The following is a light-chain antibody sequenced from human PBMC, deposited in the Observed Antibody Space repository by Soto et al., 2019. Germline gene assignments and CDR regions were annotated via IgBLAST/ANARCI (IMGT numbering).Light chain of an antibody. CDR3: MQSPQSRWT. V-gene: IGKV2-28*01. Sequence: DVVMPQSPPSVSVTPGEPASISCRSSESLLDTTGYNFLDWYVQKPGQSPQLLIYFGSTRAAGVPDRFSGSGSGTDFTLNISRVEAEDVGIYYCMQSPQSRWTFGQGTKVEIK. CDR1: ESLLDTTGYNF. J-gene: IGKJ1*01. CDR2: FGS.